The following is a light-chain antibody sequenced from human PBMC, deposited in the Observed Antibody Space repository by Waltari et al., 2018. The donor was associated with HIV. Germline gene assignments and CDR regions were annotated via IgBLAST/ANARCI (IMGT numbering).Light chain of an antibody. CDR3: SSYTDSSVI. Sequence: QSALTPPRPVSGSPGQSVTISCTGPSSDVGGYNSVSWYQHQPGKAPKLIIYDVSKWPSGVPDRFSGSKSGKTASLTISGLQAEDESDYYCSSYTDSSVIFGGGTKVTVL. CDR2: DVS. J-gene: IGLJ2*01. CDR1: SSDVGGYNS. V-gene: IGLV2-11*01.